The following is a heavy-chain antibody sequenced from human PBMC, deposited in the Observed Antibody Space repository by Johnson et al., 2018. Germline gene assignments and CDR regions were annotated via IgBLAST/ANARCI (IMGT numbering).Heavy chain of an antibody. V-gene: IGHV3-73*01. J-gene: IGHJ4*02. CDR2: IKTKADSHAT. Sequence: EVQLLESGGGLVQPGGSLKLSCAASGFAFSGSTMHWVRQASGKGLEWIGRIKTKADSHATAYAASVKGRFTISRYDSENMAHLQMDSLKTEDTAVYFCTRTGGGTDWYPDFDSWGQGTLVTVSS. CDR3: TRTGGGTDWYPDFDS. D-gene: IGHD6-19*01. CDR1: GFAFSGST.